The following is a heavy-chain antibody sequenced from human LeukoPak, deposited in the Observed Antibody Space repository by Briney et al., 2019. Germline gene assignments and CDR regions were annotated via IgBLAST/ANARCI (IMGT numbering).Heavy chain of an antibody. CDR1: GFTFSSYA. J-gene: IGHJ4*02. CDR2: ISGGGTST. CDR3: AKTFIAVADPTDY. D-gene: IGHD6-19*01. V-gene: IGHV3-23*01. Sequence: GGSLRLSCAASGFTFSSYAMSWVRQAPGKGLEWVSVISGGGTSTYYADSVKGRFTISKDNSRNTLYLQMNSLRAEDTAVYYCAKTFIAVADPTDYWGQGTLVTVSS.